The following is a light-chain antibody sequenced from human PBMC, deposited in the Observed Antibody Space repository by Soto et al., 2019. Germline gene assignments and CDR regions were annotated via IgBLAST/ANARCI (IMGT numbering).Light chain of an antibody. CDR3: QQRSNWPPWT. CDR1: QSVSSY. Sequence: EIVLTQSPATLSLSPGERATLSCRASQSVSSYLAWYQQKPGQAPRLLIYDASNRATGIPARFSGNGSGTDFTLTISSLEPEDFAVYYCQQRSNWPPWTFGPGTKVEIK. J-gene: IGKJ1*01. V-gene: IGKV3-11*01. CDR2: DAS.